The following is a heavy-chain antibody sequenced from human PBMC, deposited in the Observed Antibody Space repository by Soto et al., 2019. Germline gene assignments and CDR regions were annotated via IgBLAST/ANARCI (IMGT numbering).Heavy chain of an antibody. V-gene: IGHV4-4*07. D-gene: IGHD6-19*01. CDR3: ARDREAGYNFYYGMDV. CDR1: GADINTYS. CDR2: IYTSASI. Sequence: SETLSLTCSVSGADINTYSWTWIRQPAGKGLEWIGRIYTSASINYNPSLNGRVTLSVDTSTNQVSLRLASVTAADTAIYYCARDREAGYNFYYGMDVWGQGTTVTVSS. J-gene: IGHJ6*02.